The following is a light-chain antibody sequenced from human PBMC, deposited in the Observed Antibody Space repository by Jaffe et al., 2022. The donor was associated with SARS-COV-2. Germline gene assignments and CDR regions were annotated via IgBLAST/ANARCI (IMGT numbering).Light chain of an antibody. CDR1: NIGTKT. J-gene: IGLJ2*01. V-gene: IGLV3-21*04. CDR3: QVWDSSSDHLVV. CDR2: YDS. Sequence: SYVLTQPPSVSVAPGKTARITCGGNNIGTKTVHWYQQKPGQAPVLVIYYDSDRPSGIPERFSGSNSGNTATLTISGVEAGDEADYYCQVWDSSSDHLVVFGGGTKLTVL.